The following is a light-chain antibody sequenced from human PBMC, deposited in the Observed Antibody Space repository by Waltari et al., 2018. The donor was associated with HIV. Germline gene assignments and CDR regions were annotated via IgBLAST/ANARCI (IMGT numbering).Light chain of an antibody. J-gene: IGLJ1*01. CDR1: SSDVGSYNL. Sequence: PASVSGSPGQSITISCTGTSSDVGSYNLVSWYQQYPGKAPKLMISEVSKRPSGVSNRFSGSKSGNTASLTISGLQAEDEADYYCCSYAGSSTFVFGTGTKVTVL. CDR2: EVS. V-gene: IGLV2-23*02. CDR3: CSYAGSSTFV.